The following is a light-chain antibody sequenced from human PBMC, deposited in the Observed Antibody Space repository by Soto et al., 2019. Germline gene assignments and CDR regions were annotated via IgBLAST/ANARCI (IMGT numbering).Light chain of an antibody. Sequence: QSALTQPASVSGSPGQSITISCTGTSSVVGGYNYVSWYQQHPGKAPKLMIYEVSNRPSGVSNRFSGSKSGNTASLTISGLQAEDEADYYCSSYTTSSTRVFGTGTKVTLL. CDR1: SSVVGGYNY. CDR2: EVS. J-gene: IGLJ1*01. CDR3: SSYTTSSTRV. V-gene: IGLV2-14*01.